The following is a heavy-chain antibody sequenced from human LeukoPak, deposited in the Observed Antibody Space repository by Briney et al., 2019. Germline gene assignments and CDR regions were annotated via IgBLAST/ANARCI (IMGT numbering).Heavy chain of an antibody. V-gene: IGHV1-46*01. CDR1: GYTFTSYY. J-gene: IGHJ6*03. Sequence: ASVKVSCKASGYTFTSYYMHWVRQAPGQGLEWMGIINPSGGSTSYAQKFQGRVTITRNTSITTAYMELSNLRSEDTAIYYCAKVSSCSECYYYYYYMDVWGKGTTVTVSS. CDR2: INPSGGST. CDR3: AKVSSCSECYYYYYYMDV. D-gene: IGHD6-19*01.